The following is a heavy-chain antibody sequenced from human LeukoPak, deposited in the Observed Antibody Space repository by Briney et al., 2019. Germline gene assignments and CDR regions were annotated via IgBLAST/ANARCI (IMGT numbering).Heavy chain of an antibody. V-gene: IGHV3-30-3*01. Sequence: GGSLRLSCAASGFTFSSYAMHWVRQAPGKGLEWVAVISYDGSNKYYADSVKGRFTISRDNSKNTLYLQMNSLRAEDTAVYYCARDPAATLNYYGMDVWGQGTTVTVSS. CDR2: ISYDGSNK. D-gene: IGHD1-26*01. CDR1: GFTFSSYA. CDR3: ARDPAATLNYYGMDV. J-gene: IGHJ6*02.